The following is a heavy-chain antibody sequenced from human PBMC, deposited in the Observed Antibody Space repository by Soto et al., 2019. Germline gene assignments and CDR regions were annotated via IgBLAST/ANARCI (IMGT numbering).Heavy chain of an antibody. CDR1: GFTFSSYA. CDR2: ISGSGGNT. CDR3: CRDTDFDY. Sequence: PGGSLRLSCAASGFTFSSYAMNWVRQAPGKGLEWVSTISGSGGNTYNADSVKGRFTISRDNSKNTLYLQMSTLRAEDTAVYYCCRDTDFDYWGQGTLVTVSS. J-gene: IGHJ4*02. V-gene: IGHV3-23*01.